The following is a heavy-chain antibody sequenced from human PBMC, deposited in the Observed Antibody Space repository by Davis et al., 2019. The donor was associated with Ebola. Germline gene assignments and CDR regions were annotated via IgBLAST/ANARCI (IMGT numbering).Heavy chain of an antibody. V-gene: IGHV3-21*01. CDR2: ISSSSSYI. CDR1: GFTFSSYS. D-gene: IGHD4-17*01. CDR3: ARVNLGGYGDPFDY. Sequence: GESLKISCAASGFTFSSYSMNWVRQAPGKGLEWVSSISSSSSYIYYADSVKGRFTISRDNAKNSLYLQMNSLRAEDTAVYYCARVNLGGYGDPFDYWGQGTLVTVSS. J-gene: IGHJ4*02.